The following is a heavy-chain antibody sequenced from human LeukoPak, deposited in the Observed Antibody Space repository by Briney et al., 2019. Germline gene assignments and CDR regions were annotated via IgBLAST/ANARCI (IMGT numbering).Heavy chain of an antibody. CDR3: ATNLVVGRGYFDY. V-gene: IGHV5-51*01. Sequence: GESLKIYCKGSGYRFTSYWIGWVRQMPGKGLEWMGIIYPGDSDTRYSPSFQGQVTISADKSISTAYLQWSSLKASATAMYYCATNLVVGRGYFDYWGQGTLVTVSS. CDR1: GYRFTSYW. D-gene: IGHD2-15*01. J-gene: IGHJ4*02. CDR2: IYPGDSDT.